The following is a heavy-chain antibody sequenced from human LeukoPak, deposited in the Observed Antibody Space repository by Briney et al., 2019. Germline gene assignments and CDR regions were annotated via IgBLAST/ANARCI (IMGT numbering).Heavy chain of an antibody. Sequence: SETLSLTCTVSGGSIYSTSFYWGWIRQPPGKGLEWIGSMYYDGSTYYNPSLKSRVTISVDTSKNHFPLKLTPVTAADTAVYFCARRSDSGSDDGEDYFDYWGQGTLVTVSS. CDR3: ARRSDSGSDDGEDYFDY. D-gene: IGHD1-26*01. CDR2: MYYDGST. CDR1: GGSIYSTSFY. J-gene: IGHJ4*02. V-gene: IGHV4-39*02.